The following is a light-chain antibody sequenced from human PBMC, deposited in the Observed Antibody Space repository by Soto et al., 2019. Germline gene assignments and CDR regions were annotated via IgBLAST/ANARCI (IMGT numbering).Light chain of an antibody. CDR1: SSDVGGYNY. CDR2: DVR. J-gene: IGLJ1*01. V-gene: IGLV2-14*01. CDR3: TSYTSGSTLYV. Sequence: QSALTQPASVSGSPGQSITISCTGTSSDVGGYNYVSWYQQHPGKAPKLMIYDVRNRASGASNRFSGSKSGNTASLTISGLQAEAEADYYCTSYTSGSTLYVFGTGTKLTVL.